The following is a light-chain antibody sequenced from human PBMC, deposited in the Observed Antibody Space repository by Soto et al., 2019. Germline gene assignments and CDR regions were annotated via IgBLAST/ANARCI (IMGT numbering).Light chain of an antibody. V-gene: IGKV3-11*01. J-gene: IGKJ5*01. Sequence: EIVLTQSPATLSLSPGERATLSCRASQSVSSYLAWYQQKPGQAPRLLIYDASNRATDIPARFSGSGSGTDFTLTISSLEPEDFAVYYCQQRSNWRITFGQGTRLEIK. CDR3: QQRSNWRIT. CDR1: QSVSSY. CDR2: DAS.